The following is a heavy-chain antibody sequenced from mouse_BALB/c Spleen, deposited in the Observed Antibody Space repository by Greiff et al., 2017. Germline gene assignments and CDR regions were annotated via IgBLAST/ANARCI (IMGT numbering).Heavy chain of an antibody. CDR2: IWWDDVK. J-gene: IGHJ4*01. Sequence: QVTLKVCGPGLLQPSQTLSLTCSFSGFSLSTSGMGVGWLRQPSGMGLEWLAYIWWDDVKRYNPALKSRLTISKNTSSSQVFLKSVSVDNADTATYYCARIEPSDRYDRRGYAMDYWGQGTSVTVSS. V-gene: IGHV8-8*01. CDR1: GFSLSTSGMG. CDR3: ARIEPSDRYDRRGYAMDY. D-gene: IGHD2-14*01.